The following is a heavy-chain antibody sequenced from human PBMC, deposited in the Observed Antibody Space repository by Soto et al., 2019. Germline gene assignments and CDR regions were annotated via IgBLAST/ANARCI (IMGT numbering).Heavy chain of an antibody. CDR2: INHSGST. V-gene: IGHV4-34*01. CDR3: ARISGYYYGSGSLPDY. Sequence: SETLSLTCAVYGGSFSGYYWSWIRQPPGKGLEWIGEINHSGSTNYNPSLKSRVTISVDTSKNQFSLKLSSVTAADTAVYYCARISGYYYGSGSLPDYWGQGTLVTVSS. CDR1: GGSFSGYY. D-gene: IGHD3-10*01. J-gene: IGHJ4*02.